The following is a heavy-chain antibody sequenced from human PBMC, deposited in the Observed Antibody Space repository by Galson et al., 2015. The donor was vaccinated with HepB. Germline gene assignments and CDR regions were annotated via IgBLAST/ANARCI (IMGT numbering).Heavy chain of an antibody. V-gene: IGHV3-30*03. Sequence: SLRLSCAASGFSFSTYGIHWVRQAPGKGLEWVAFLSYDGVDKYYTDSVKGRFTISRDNSKNTLYLQMDSLRADDTAVYYCAIDWDGRKRISCGFDPWGEGALVIVTS. CDR1: GFSFSTYG. D-gene: IGHD2-15*01. CDR3: AIDWDGRKRISCGFDP. CDR2: LSYDGVDK. J-gene: IGHJ5*02.